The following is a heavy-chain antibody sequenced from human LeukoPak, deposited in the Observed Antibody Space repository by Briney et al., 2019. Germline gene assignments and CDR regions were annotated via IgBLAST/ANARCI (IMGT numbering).Heavy chain of an antibody. Sequence: SETLSLTCTVAGGSISSSSYYWGWIRQPPGKGLEWIATIYYTGNTYYNPSLKSRVTISIDTPKNQCSLKLSSVTAADTAVYYCARHDQVSTSSTKFNDAFDIWGQGTMVTVSS. J-gene: IGHJ3*02. CDR3: ARHDQVSTSSTKFNDAFDI. D-gene: IGHD2-2*01. CDR2: IYYTGNT. CDR1: GGSISSSSYY. V-gene: IGHV4-39*01.